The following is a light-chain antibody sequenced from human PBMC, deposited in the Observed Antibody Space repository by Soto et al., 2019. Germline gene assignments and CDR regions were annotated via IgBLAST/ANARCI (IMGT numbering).Light chain of an antibody. CDR2: DAS. CDR1: QGINNW. J-gene: IGKJ4*01. Sequence: DIQMTQSPSTLSASVGDTVTITCRASQGINNWLAWYQQKPGKAPKLLIYDASNLEGGVPSRFSGGGSGTEFSLTISSLQPDDSATYYCQQYNSYSLTFGGGTKVEIK. V-gene: IGKV1-5*01. CDR3: QQYNSYSLT.